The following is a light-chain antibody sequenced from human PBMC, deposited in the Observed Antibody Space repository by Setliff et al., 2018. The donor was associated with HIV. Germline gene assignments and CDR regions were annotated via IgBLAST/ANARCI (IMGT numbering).Light chain of an antibody. CDR1: SSDIGNYNY. J-gene: IGLJ1*01. Sequence: QSALAQPAFVSGSPGQSITISCTGTSSDIGNYNYVSWYQQHPGKAPKLMIYDVTNRPSGVSNRFSASKSGNTASLTISGLQAEDEADYYCSSYTSISTQVFGTGTKSPS. CDR3: SSYTSISTQV. V-gene: IGLV2-14*03. CDR2: DVT.